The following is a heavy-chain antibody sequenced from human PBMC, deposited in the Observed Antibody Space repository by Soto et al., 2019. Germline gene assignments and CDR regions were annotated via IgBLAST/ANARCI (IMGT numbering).Heavy chain of an antibody. J-gene: IGHJ4*02. CDR1: GFTFSDSG. D-gene: IGHD6-19*01. CDR3: VKPSGWYPDY. V-gene: IGHV3-30*18. Sequence: ESGGGVVQPGGSLRLSCAVSGFTFSDSGMHWVRQAPGKGLEWVAVISPDGINKYYPHSLRSRFTISRDNSKNTLYLQMSSLRGEDTAVYYCVKPSGWYPDYWGQGTHVSVSS. CDR2: ISPDGINK.